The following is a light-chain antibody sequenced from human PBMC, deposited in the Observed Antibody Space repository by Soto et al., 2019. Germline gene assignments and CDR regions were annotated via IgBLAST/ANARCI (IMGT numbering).Light chain of an antibody. CDR3: QQRSNWPST. Sequence: EIVLTQSPVTLSLSPGERATLSCRASQSVSSYLAWYQQKPGQAPRLLIYDASNRATGIPARFSGSGSGTDVTLTISSLEPEDCAVYYCQQRSNWPSTVGGGTKVEIK. CDR1: QSVSSY. CDR2: DAS. J-gene: IGKJ4*01. V-gene: IGKV3-11*01.